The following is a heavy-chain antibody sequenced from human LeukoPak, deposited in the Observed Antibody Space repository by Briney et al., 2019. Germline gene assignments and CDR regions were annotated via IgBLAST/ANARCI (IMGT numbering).Heavy chain of an antibody. CDR1: GLTFSTYW. J-gene: IGHJ4*02. CDR3: TRNFEY. V-gene: IGHV3-74*01. Sequence: PGGSLGLSWAASGLTFSTYWMHWSRQPPGKGLVWLSRINSDGSSTTYADSVQGRFTISRDNAKDTLYLQMNSLRAEDTAVYYCTRNFEYWGQGTLVTVSS. CDR2: INSDGSST.